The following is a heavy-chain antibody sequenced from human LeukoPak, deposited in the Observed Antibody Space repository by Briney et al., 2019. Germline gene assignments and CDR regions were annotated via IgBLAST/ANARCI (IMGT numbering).Heavy chain of an antibody. CDR1: GFTFDDYA. V-gene: IGHV3-9*03. CDR2: ISWNSGSI. Sequence: GGSLRLSCAASGFTFDDYAMHWVRQAPGKGLEWVSGISWNSGSIGYADSVKGRFTISRGNAKNSLYLQMNSLRAEDMALYYCAKGEGEFLEVACMDVWGKGTTVTVSS. J-gene: IGHJ6*03. CDR3: AKGEGEFLEVACMDV. D-gene: IGHD3-3*01.